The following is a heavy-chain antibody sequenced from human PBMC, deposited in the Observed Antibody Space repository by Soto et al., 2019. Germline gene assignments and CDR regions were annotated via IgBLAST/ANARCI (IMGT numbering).Heavy chain of an antibody. Sequence: SETLSLTCTVSGGSISSGDYYWSWIRQPPGKGLEWIGYIYYSGSTYYNPSLKSRVTISVDTSKNQFSLKLSFVTAADTAVYYCARVGAARPYYYGMDVWGQGTTVTVSS. CDR3: ARVGAARPYYYGMDV. CDR1: GGSISSGDYY. J-gene: IGHJ6*02. CDR2: IYYSGST. V-gene: IGHV4-30-4*01. D-gene: IGHD6-6*01.